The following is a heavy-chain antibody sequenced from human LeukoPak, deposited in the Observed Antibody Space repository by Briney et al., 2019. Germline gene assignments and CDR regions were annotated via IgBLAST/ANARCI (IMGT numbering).Heavy chain of an antibody. J-gene: IGHJ6*03. V-gene: IGHV4-61*05. CDR3: ATSGSPTTYYYYYMDV. D-gene: IGHD1-1*01. CDR1: GGSISSSSYY. Sequence: SETLSLTCTVSGGSISSSSYYWGWIRQPPGKGLEWIGYIYYSGSTNYNPSLKSRVTISVDTSKNQFSLKLSSVTAADTAVYYCATSGSPTTYYYYYMDVWGKGTTVTVSS. CDR2: IYYSGST.